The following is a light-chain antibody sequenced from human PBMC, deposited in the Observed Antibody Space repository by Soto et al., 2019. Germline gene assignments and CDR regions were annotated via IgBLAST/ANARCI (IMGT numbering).Light chain of an antibody. CDR3: QQHNNWPGT. CDR2: DAS. CDR1: QSVSSY. J-gene: IGKJ1*01. V-gene: IGKV3-11*01. Sequence: EIVLTQSPATLSLSPGERATLSCRASQSVSSYLAWYQQKPGQAPRLLIYDASNRATGIPARFSGSGSGTDFTLTISSLQSEDFAVYYCQQHNNWPGTFGQGTKVEIK.